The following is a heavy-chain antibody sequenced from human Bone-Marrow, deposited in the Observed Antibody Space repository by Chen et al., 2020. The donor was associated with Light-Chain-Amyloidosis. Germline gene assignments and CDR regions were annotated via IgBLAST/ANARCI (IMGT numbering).Heavy chain of an antibody. CDR3: ARRRDGYNFDY. CDR2: IYPADSEC. J-gene: IGHJ4*02. V-gene: IGHV5-51*01. CDR1: GYTFPNYW. D-gene: IGHD5-12*01. Sequence: EVQLEQSGPEVKNPGESLKISCKGSGYTFPNYWIGWVRQMPGKGLEWMGVIYPADSECRDSPSFEGQVTISADKSITTAYLQWRRLKASDTAMYYCARRRDGYNFDYWGQGTLVTVSS.